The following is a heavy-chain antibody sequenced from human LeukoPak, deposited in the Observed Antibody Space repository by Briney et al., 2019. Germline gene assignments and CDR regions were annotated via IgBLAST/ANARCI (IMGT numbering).Heavy chain of an antibody. CDR2: MNPNSGNT. CDR3: ARGSRHTTVTTSFDY. V-gene: IGHV1-8*01. D-gene: IGHD4-17*01. Sequence: ASVKVSCKASGYTFTSYDINWVRQATGQGLEWMGWMNPNSGNTGYAQKFQGRVTMTRSTSISTAYMELSSLRSEDTAVYYCARGSRHTTVTTSFDYWGQGTLVTVSS. J-gene: IGHJ4*02. CDR1: GYTFTSYD.